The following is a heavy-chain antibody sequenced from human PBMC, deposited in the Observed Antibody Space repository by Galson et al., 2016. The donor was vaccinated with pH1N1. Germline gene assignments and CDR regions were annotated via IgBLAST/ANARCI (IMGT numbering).Heavy chain of an antibody. CDR1: GYSFTRYW. V-gene: IGHV5-51*03. CDR3: ARQYDFGDYRGNAFDI. J-gene: IGHJ3*02. CDR2: VNPGGSTI. D-gene: IGHD4-17*01. Sequence: QSGAEVKKPGESLKISCKASGYSFTRYWIAWVRQVPGKGLEWVGVVNPGGSTIRYSPPFQGQVTISSDKSINTAYLQWISLRASDTAMYYCARQYDFGDYRGNAFDIWGQGTVVIVSS.